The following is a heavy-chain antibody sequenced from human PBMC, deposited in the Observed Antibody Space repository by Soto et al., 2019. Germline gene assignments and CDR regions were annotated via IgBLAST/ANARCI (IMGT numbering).Heavy chain of an antibody. CDR1: GGTFSSYA. Sequence: SVKVSCKASGGTFSSYAISWLRQAPGQGLEWMGGIIPIFGTANYAQKFQGRVTITADKSTSTAYMELSSLRSEDTAVYYCARKGAFYSNYNAYYYYYGMDVWGHGTTATVSS. CDR2: IIPIFGTA. D-gene: IGHD4-4*01. J-gene: IGHJ6*02. CDR3: ARKGAFYSNYNAYYYYYGMDV. V-gene: IGHV1-69*06.